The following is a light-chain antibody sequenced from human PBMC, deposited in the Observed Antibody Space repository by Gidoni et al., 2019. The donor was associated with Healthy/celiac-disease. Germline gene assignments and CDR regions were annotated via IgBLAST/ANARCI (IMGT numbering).Light chain of an antibody. V-gene: IGKV1-39*01. CDR1: QSISSY. Sequence: LIPPPPSSLSASVGDRVTITCRASQSISSYLNWYQQKPGKAPKLLIYAASSLQSGVPSRFSGSGSGTDFTLTISSLQPEDFATYYCQQSYSTLYTFGPGTKVDIK. CDR3: QQSYSTLYT. J-gene: IGKJ3*01. CDR2: AAS.